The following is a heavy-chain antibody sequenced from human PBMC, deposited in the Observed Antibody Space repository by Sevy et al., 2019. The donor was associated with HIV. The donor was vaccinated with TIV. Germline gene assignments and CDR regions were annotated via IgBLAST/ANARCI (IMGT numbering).Heavy chain of an antibody. CDR1: GGSISSGGYS. Sequence: SETLSLTCAVSGGSISSGGYSWSWIRQPPGKGLEWIGYIYHSGSTYYSPSLKSRVTISVDRSKNQFSLKLSSVTAADTAVYYCARAPLAHDSSGYYPNQESYYFDYWGQGTLVTVSS. V-gene: IGHV4-30-2*01. CDR3: ARAPLAHDSSGYYPNQESYYFDY. D-gene: IGHD3-22*01. CDR2: IYHSGST. J-gene: IGHJ4*02.